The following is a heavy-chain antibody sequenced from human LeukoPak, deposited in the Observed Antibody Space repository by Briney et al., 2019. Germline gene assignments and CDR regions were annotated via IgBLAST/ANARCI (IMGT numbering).Heavy chain of an antibody. CDR1: GGSISSYY. J-gene: IGHJ4*02. CDR2: IYYSGST. V-gene: IGHV4-59*01. Sequence: SETLSLTCTVSGGSISSYYWSWIRQPPGKGLEWIGYIYYSGSTNYNPSLKSRVTISVDTSKNQFSLKLSSVTAADTAVYYCARGWGIMEPVGYWGQGTLVTVSS. D-gene: IGHD3-16*01. CDR3: ARGWGIMEPVGY.